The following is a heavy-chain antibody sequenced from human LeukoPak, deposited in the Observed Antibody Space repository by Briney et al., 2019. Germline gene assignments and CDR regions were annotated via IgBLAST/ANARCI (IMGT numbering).Heavy chain of an antibody. Sequence: PGGSLRLSCAASGFTFSSYAMHWVRQAPGKGLEYVSAISSNGGSTYYANSEKGRFTISRDNSKNTLYLQMGSLRAEGMAVYYCARLVGGALDYWGQGTLVTVSS. CDR2: ISSNGGST. V-gene: IGHV3-64*01. J-gene: IGHJ4*02. CDR3: ARLVGGALDY. CDR1: GFTFSSYA. D-gene: IGHD2-15*01.